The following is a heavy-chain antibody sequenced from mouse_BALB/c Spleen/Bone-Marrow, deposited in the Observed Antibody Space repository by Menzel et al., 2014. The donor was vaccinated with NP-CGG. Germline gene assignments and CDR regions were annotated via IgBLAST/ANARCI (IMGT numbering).Heavy chain of an antibody. J-gene: IGHJ2*02. CDR2: INPYNGDT. V-gene: IGHV1-20*02. Sequence: VQLQQSGPELVKPGASVKISCKASGYSFTGYFMNWVMQSHGKSLEWIGRINPYNGDTFYNQKFKGKAILTVDKSSSTAHMELRSLASEDSAVYYCARGDYRFAEGYFDCWGQGTSLTVSS. CDR3: ARGDYRFAEGYFDC. D-gene: IGHD2-14*01. CDR1: GYSFTGYF.